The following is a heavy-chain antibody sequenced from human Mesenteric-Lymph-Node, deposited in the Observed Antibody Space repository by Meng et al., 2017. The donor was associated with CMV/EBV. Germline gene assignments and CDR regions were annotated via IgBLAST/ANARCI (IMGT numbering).Heavy chain of an antibody. J-gene: IGHJ4*02. Sequence: SETLSLTCSVSGDSVSNADFFWSWIRQPPEKELEWIGYVYSDGNTNYNPSLKSRVTISVDTSKNQFSLKLSSVTAADTAVYYCARSVDRLDLDYWGQGTLVTVSS. D-gene: IGHD5-12*01. V-gene: IGHV4-61*08. CDR1: GDSVSNADFF. CDR2: VYSDGNT. CDR3: ARSVDRLDLDY.